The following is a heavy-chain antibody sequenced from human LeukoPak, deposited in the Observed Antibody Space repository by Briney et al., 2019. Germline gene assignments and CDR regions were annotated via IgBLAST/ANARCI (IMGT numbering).Heavy chain of an antibody. CDR1: GYTFTSYY. D-gene: IGHD3-3*01. CDR2: INPSGGST. V-gene: IGHV1-46*01. CDR3: ARDGGYDFWSGYHRPDY. Sequence: EASVKVSCKAPGYTFTSYYMHWVRQAPGQGLEWMGIINPSGGSTSYAQKFQGRVTMTRDTSTSTVYMELSSLRSEDTAVYYCARDGGYDFWSGYHRPDYWGQGTLVTVSS. J-gene: IGHJ4*02.